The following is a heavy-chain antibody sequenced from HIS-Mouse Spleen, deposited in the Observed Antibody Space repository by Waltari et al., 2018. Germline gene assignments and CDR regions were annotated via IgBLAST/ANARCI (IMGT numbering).Heavy chain of an antibody. CDR1: GYTFTGYY. J-gene: IGHJ3*02. D-gene: IGHD3-16*01. CDR3: ARNDWGRDAFDI. CDR2: SNPKGGGQ. V-gene: IGHV1-2*06. Sequence: QVQLVQSGAEVKKPGASVKVSCKASGYTFTGYYMPWVRQAPGQGLEWMGRSNPKGGGQNYAQKFKDRSTMTGDTSISTAYMELSRLRSDDTAVYYCARNDWGRDAFDIWGQVTMVTVSS.